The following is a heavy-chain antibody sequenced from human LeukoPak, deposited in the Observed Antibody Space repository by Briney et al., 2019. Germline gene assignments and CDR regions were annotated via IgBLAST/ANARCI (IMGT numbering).Heavy chain of an antibody. V-gene: IGHV3-21*04. CDR2: ISYTGTYI. D-gene: IGHD2-2*01. CDR3: ARAWGDYSCSSTSCYALDY. CDR1: AFSLNAYN. Sequence: TGGSLRLSCAASAFSLNAYNMNWVRQAPGKGLEWVSSISYTGTYIYYADSEKGRFTISRDNAQNSLYLQMNSLRAEDTAVYYCARAWGDYSCSSTSCYALDYWGQGTLVTVSS. J-gene: IGHJ4*02.